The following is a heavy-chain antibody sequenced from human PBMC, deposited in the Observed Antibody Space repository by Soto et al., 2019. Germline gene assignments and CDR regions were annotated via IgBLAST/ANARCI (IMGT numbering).Heavy chain of an antibody. J-gene: IGHJ4*02. CDR3: ASRSSGWYFDY. V-gene: IGHV3-23*01. CDR2: ISGSGGST. CDR1: GFTFSSYA. D-gene: IGHD6-19*01. Sequence: GGSLRLSCAASGFTFSSYAMNWVRQAPGKGLDWVSVISGSGGSTYYADSVKGRFTISRDNSKNTLYLQMNSLRADDTAVYYCASRSSGWYFDYWGQGTLVTVSS.